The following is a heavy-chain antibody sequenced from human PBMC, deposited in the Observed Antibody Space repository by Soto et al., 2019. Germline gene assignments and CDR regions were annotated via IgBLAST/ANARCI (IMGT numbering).Heavy chain of an antibody. V-gene: IGHV1-18*01. Sequence: QVQLVQSGAEVKKPGASVKVSCKASGYTFTSYGISWVRQAPGQGLEWMGWISAYNGNTNYAQKLQGRVTMTTDTYTSTAYMELRSLSSDDTAVYYCASSLLVGYGLEGESDWGQGTLVTVSS. CDR2: ISAYNGNT. CDR3: ASSLLVGYGLEGESD. D-gene: IGHD5-18*01. CDR1: GYTFTSYG. J-gene: IGHJ4*02.